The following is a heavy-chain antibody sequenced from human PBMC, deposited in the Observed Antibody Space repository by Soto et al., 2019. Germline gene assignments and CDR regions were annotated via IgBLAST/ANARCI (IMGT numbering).Heavy chain of an antibody. J-gene: IGHJ5*02. Sequence: QVQLVESGGGVVQPGRSLRLSCAASGFTFSSFAMHWVRQAPGKGLEWVAVLSYSGTNEYYADSVKGRVTISRDNAKNTLYLQINSLGAEDTAVYYCARDYYGSGSYPLFDPWGQGTLVTVSS. CDR1: GFTFSSFA. D-gene: IGHD3-10*01. CDR3: ARDYYGSGSYPLFDP. V-gene: IGHV3-30-3*01. CDR2: LSYSGTNE.